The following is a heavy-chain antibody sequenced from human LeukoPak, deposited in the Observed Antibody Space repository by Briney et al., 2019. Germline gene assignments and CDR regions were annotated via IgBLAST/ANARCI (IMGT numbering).Heavy chain of an antibody. V-gene: IGHV4-34*01. CDR1: GGSFSGYY. J-gene: IGHJ5*02. D-gene: IGHD2-2*01. Sequence: SETLSLTCAVYGGSFSGYYWSWIRQPPGKGLEWIGEINHSGSTNYNPSLKSRVTISVDTSKNQFSLKLSSVTAADTAVYYCARGVLYCSSTSCYLVWFDPWGQGTLVPVSS. CDR2: INHSGST. CDR3: ARGVLYCSSTSCYLVWFDP.